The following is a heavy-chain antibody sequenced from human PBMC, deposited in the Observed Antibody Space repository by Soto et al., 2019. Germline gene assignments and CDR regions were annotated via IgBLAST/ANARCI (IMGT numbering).Heavy chain of an antibody. V-gene: IGHV4-4*02. CDR3: ASHLVMAGTRGFDH. J-gene: IGHJ4*02. CDR1: SGSVFSSNW. D-gene: IGHD6-19*01. Sequence: QVQLQESGPGLVKPAGTLSLTCAVSSGSVFSSNWWSWVRLPPGKGLERIGETRNSGGANYNPSLKSRVTITVDRSRNHLVLELRSVTAADTAVYYCASHLVMAGTRGFDHWGLGTLVTVSS. CDR2: TRNSGGA.